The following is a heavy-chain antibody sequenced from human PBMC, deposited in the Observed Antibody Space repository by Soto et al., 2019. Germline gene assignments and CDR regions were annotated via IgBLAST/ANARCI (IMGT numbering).Heavy chain of an antibody. J-gene: IGHJ4*02. V-gene: IGHV4-59*08. CDR3: AKTIDSYGYFHY. CDR1: GGSISSYY. Sequence: SDTLSLTCTVSGGSISSYYWSWFRQPPGKGLEWIGYIYYSGNTNYHPSLKSRVTISVDTSKNQFSLKLSSVTAADTAVYYCAKTIDSYGYFHYWGQGTLVTVS. D-gene: IGHD5-18*01. CDR2: IYYSGNT.